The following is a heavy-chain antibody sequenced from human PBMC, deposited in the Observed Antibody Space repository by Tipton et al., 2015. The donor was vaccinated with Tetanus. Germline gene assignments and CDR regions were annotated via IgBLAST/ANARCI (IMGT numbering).Heavy chain of an antibody. Sequence: QSGPEVKKPGSSVKVSCKASGGTFTNYALSWVRQAPGQGLEWVGGITPIFGTTNYAPKFQGRVTITAEESKNTTDMELSSLRYEDXXXYXXAXXXXXXSRAYXYW. CDR2: ITPIFGTT. D-gene: IGHD3-10*01. CDR3: AXXXXXXSRAYXYW. V-gene: IGHV1-69*01. CDR1: GGTFTNYA. J-gene: IGHJ2*01.